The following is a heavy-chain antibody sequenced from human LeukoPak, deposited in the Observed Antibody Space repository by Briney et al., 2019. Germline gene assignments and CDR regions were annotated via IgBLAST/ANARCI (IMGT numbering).Heavy chain of an antibody. CDR2: IIPIFGTA. D-gene: IGHD6-19*01. J-gene: IGHJ6*03. CDR3: ASRPGLGYYYMDV. CDR1: GGTFSSYA. V-gene: IGHV1-69*01. Sequence: VKVSCKASGGTFSSYAICWVRQAPGQGLEWMGGIIPIFGTANYAQKFQGRVTITADESTSTAYMELSSLRSEDTAVYYCASRPGLGYYYMDVWGKGTTVTVSS.